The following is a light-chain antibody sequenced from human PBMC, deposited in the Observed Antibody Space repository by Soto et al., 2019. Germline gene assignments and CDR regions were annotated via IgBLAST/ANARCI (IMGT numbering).Light chain of an antibody. Sequence: EIVMTQSPATPSVSPGETASLSCRASQSAGNFLAWYQQKPGQAPRLLIYYISTRATGIPARFSGSGSGTEFTLTINSLQSEDSAVYYCQQHNQWPITFGQGTRLEL. CDR1: QSAGNF. CDR3: QQHNQWPIT. J-gene: IGKJ5*01. CDR2: YIS. V-gene: IGKV3D-15*01.